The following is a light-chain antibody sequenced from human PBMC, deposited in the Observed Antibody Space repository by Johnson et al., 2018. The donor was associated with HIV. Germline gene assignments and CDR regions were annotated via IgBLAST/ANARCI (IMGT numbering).Light chain of an antibody. V-gene: IGLV1-51*02. J-gene: IGLJ1*01. Sequence: QSVLTQPPSVSAAPGQKVTISCSGSSSNIGNNYVSWYQQLPGTAPKLLIYENNKRPSGIPDRLSGSKSGTSATLGITGIQTGDEADYYCGTWDSSLIVLYVFGTGTNVTVL. CDR2: ENN. CDR3: GTWDSSLIVLYV. CDR1: SSNIGNNY.